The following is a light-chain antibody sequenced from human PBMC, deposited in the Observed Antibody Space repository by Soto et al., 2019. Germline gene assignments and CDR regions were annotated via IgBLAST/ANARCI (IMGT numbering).Light chain of an antibody. CDR3: QQYYSSPRT. Sequence: EIVMTQSPAALSVSPGERATLSCRASQSVRTKLAWYQQKPGQAPRLLIYGASSRATGIPARFSGSGSGTEFTLTISSLQAEDVAVYYCQQYYSSPRTFGQGTKVDIK. CDR2: GAS. CDR1: QSVRTK. V-gene: IGKV3D-15*01. J-gene: IGKJ1*01.